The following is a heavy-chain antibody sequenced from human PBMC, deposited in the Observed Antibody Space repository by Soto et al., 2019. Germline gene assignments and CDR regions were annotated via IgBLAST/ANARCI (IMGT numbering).Heavy chain of an antibody. J-gene: IGHJ4*02. CDR3: ARDRLTYSSGRSYFDY. V-gene: IGHV3-33*01. D-gene: IGHD6-19*01. CDR1: GFTFSSYR. CDR2: IWYDGSNK. Sequence: GGSLRLSCAASGFTFSSYRMHWVRQAPGKGLEWVAVIWYDGSNKYYADSVKGRFTISRDNSKNTLYLQMNSLRAEDTAVYYCARDRLTYSSGRSYFDYWGQGXLVTVSS.